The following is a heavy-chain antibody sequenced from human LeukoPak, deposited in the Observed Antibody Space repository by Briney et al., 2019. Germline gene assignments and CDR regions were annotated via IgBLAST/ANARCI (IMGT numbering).Heavy chain of an antibody. CDR3: AKDRGSGSELGDY. J-gene: IGHJ4*02. V-gene: IGHV3-30*02. Sequence: PGGSLRLSCAASGFTFSSYGMHWVRQAPGKGLEWVAFIRYDGSNKYYADSVKGRFTISRDNSKNTLYLQMNSLRAEDTAVYYCAKDRGSGSELGDYWGQGTLVTVSS. CDR1: GFTFSSYG. CDR2: IRYDGSNK. D-gene: IGHD1-26*01.